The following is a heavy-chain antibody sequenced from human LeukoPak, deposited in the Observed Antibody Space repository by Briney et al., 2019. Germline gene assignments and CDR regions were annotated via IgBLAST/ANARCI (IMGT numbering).Heavy chain of an antibody. CDR1: GFIFTDYY. CDR3: AKQDIRSSAWYD. Sequence: GGSLRLSCAASGFIFTDYYMSWVRQAPGKGLEWVSFIDSGSTSTKYADSVKGRFSISRDNAKNTLYLHMNSLRAEDTAVYYCAKQDIRSSAWYDWGQGTLVTVSS. CDR2: IDSGSTST. J-gene: IGHJ4*02. V-gene: IGHV3-11*03. D-gene: IGHD6-19*01.